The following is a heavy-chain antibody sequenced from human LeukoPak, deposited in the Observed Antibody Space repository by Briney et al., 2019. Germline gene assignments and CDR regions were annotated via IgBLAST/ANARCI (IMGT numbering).Heavy chain of an antibody. V-gene: IGHV4-61*02. J-gene: IGHJ4*02. CDR1: GGSISSGSYY. CDR2: IYTSGST. Sequence: SETLSLTCTVSGGSISSGSYYWSWIRQPAGKGLEWIGRIYTSGSTNYNPSLKSRVTISVDTSKNQFSLKLSSVTAADTAVYYCASRIVGEDYYGSGSYYPSWGQGTLVTVSS. CDR3: ASRIVGEDYYGSGSYYPS. D-gene: IGHD3-10*01.